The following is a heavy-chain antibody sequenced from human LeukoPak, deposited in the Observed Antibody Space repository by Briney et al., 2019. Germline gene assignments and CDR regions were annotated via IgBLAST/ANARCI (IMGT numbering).Heavy chain of an antibody. J-gene: IGHJ3*02. D-gene: IGHD1-26*01. CDR2: ISFDGRIE. Sequence: GGSLRLSCAASGFIFTNYGMHWVRQAPGKGLEWVALISFDGRIEYYVDSVKGRFTISRGKSKNTLYLQMNSLRPEDTAVYYCAKERASMGADAFDIWGQGTMVTVSS. V-gene: IGHV3-30*18. CDR1: GFIFTNYG. CDR3: AKERASMGADAFDI.